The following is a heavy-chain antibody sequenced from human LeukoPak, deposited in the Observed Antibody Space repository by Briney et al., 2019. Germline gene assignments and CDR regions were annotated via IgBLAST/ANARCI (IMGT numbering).Heavy chain of an antibody. Sequence: ASVKVSCTASGYTFNDYYLHWVRQAPGQGLEWMGWIDPNSGDTNYAQKFQGRVTMTRDTSVSTAYMELTRLRSDDTAVYYCARSARYWGQGTLVTVSS. CDR2: IDPNSGDT. V-gene: IGHV1-2*02. D-gene: IGHD3-16*02. CDR1: GYTFNDYY. J-gene: IGHJ4*02. CDR3: ARSARY.